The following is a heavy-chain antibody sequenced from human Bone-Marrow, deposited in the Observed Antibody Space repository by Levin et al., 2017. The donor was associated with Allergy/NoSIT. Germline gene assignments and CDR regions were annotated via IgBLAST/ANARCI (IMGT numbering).Heavy chain of an antibody. CDR1: AFSISSHW. D-gene: IGHD2-15*01. Sequence: ASVKVSCAASAFSISSHWMSWVRQAPGKGLEWVANINQDGSQTYYVDSVKGRFTISRDNAKNSVYLQMSSLRGEDTAVYYCVRTIGGSSAYWGQGTLVTVSS. J-gene: IGHJ4*02. V-gene: IGHV3-7*01. CDR2: INQDGSQT. CDR3: VRTIGGSSAY.